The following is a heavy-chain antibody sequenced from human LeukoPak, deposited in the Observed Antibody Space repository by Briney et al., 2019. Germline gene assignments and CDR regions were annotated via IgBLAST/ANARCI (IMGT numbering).Heavy chain of an antibody. Sequence: ASVKVSCKASGYTFTGYYMHWVRQAPGQGLEWMGWINPNSGATNSAQKFQGRATMNRDTSISTAYMELSRLRSDDTAVYYCARGYDSSSWYSPSDYWGQGTLVTVSS. D-gene: IGHD6-13*01. CDR1: GYTFTGYY. V-gene: IGHV1-2*02. CDR2: INPNSGAT. J-gene: IGHJ4*02. CDR3: ARGYDSSSWYSPSDY.